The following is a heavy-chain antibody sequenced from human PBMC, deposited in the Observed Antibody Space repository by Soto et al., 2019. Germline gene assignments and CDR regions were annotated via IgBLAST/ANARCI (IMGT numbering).Heavy chain of an antibody. Sequence: EVQLLESEGGWVQPGGSLRLSCAASGFTINSYAMNWVRQAPGKGLEWVSGISGRGDNTYYADSVKGRFTISRDNSKNTLYLQMTSLRAEDTAVYYCAKDVVVVVTASNWFDPWGQGTLVTVSS. J-gene: IGHJ5*02. V-gene: IGHV3-23*01. D-gene: IGHD2-15*01. CDR1: GFTINSYA. CDR3: AKDVVVVVTASNWFDP. CDR2: ISGRGDNT.